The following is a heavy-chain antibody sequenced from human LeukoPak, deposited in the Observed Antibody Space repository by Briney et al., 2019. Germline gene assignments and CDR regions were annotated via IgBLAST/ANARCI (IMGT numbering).Heavy chain of an antibody. D-gene: IGHD2-2*02. CDR2: IYYSGST. CDR1: GGSISSYY. J-gene: IGHJ6*02. Sequence: SETLSLTCTVSGGSISSYYWSWIRQPPGKGLAWIGYIYYSGSTNYNPSLKSRVTISVDTSKNQFSLKLSSVTAADTAVYYCARTRGYCSSTSCYTNGMDVWGQGTTVTVSS. V-gene: IGHV4-59*01. CDR3: ARTRGYCSSTSCYTNGMDV.